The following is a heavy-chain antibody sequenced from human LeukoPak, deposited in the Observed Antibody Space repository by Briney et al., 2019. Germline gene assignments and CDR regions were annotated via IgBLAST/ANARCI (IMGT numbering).Heavy chain of an antibody. CDR2: IYYSGST. V-gene: IGHV4-30-4*08. CDR3: ARDSDFWSGYYYFDY. CDR1: GGSISSGDYY. D-gene: IGHD3-3*01. Sequence: SQTLSLTCTVSGGSISSGDYYWSWIRQPPGKGLEWVGYIYYSGSTYYNPSLKSRATISVDTSKNQFSLKLSSVTAADTAVYYCARDSDFWSGYYYFDYWGQGTLVTVSS. J-gene: IGHJ4*02.